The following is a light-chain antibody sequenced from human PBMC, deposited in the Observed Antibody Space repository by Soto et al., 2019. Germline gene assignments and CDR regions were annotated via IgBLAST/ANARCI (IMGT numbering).Light chain of an antibody. Sequence: EIVLTQSPGTLSLSPGERATLSCRASQSVSTSYLAWYQQKPGQAPRLLIYGVTNRASGIPDRFSATGTGTDFTLTISRLESEDFGVYYCQQYAYSPRTFGQGTKVDIX. CDR3: QQYAYSPRT. J-gene: IGKJ1*01. CDR2: GVT. CDR1: QSVSTSY. V-gene: IGKV3-20*01.